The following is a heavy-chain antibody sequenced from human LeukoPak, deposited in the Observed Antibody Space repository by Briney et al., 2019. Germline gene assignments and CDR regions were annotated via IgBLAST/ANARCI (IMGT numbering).Heavy chain of an antibody. CDR2: INHSGYT. Sequence: ETLSLTCGVSGVPLSNYYWSWVRQSPTQGLEWIGEINHSGYTNYNPSLKSRVTMSIDTSKNQFSLKLTSVTAADAGVYYCTRAVAGHPDWGQETLVTVSS. CDR3: TRAVAGHPD. D-gene: IGHD6-19*01. CDR1: GVPLSNYY. J-gene: IGHJ4*02. V-gene: IGHV4-34*01.